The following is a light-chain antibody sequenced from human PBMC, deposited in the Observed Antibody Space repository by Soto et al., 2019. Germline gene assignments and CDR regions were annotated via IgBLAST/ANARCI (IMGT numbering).Light chain of an antibody. J-gene: IGKJ2*01. CDR2: TAS. V-gene: IGKV1-39*01. Sequence: IPMTQSPSSLSASVGDRVTITCPASQTIPRSLNWYQQKPGKAPNLLIYTASILQTGAPSRFSGSGSETDFTLTISSLQPEDSGTYFCQQSHHFPYTFGQGTDLEIK. CDR3: QQSHHFPYT. CDR1: QTIPRS.